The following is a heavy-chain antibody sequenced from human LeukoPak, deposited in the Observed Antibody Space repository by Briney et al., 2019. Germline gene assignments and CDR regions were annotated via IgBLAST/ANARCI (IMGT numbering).Heavy chain of an antibody. CDR1: GYSISSGYY. CDR2: IYHSGST. V-gene: IGHV4-38-2*02. D-gene: IGHD3-10*01. CDR3: ARGEGFGRGVLWFGELLYER. Sequence: SETLSLTCTVSGYSISSGYYWGWIRQPPGKGLEWIGSIYHSGSTYYNPSLKSRVTISVDTSKNQFSLKLSSVTAADTAVYYCARGEGFGRGVLWFGELLYERWGQGTLVTVSS. J-gene: IGHJ4*02.